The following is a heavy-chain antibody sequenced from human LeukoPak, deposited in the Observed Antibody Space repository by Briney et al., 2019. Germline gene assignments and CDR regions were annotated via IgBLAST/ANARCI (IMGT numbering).Heavy chain of an antibody. CDR3: TRGGAFPPYYYDSSGYQRDY. J-gene: IGHJ4*02. Sequence: PGRSLRLSCTASGFTFGDYAMSWVRQAPGKGLEWVGFIRSKAYGGTTEYAASVKGRFTISRDDSKSIAYLQMNSLKTEDTAVYYCTRGGAFPPYYYDSSGYQRDYWGQGTLVTVSS. V-gene: IGHV3-49*04. CDR1: GFTFGDYA. CDR2: IRSKAYGGTT. D-gene: IGHD3-22*01.